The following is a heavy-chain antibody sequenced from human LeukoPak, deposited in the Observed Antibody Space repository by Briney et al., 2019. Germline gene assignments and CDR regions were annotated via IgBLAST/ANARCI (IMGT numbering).Heavy chain of an antibody. Sequence: SETLSLTCTVSGGSISSGRYYWNWIRQHPGKGLEWIGFIYYSGSTNYNPSLKSRVIISLDTSKNQFSLKLSSVTAADTAVYYCASLRYCSGGSCQHFDYWGQGTLVTVSS. V-gene: IGHV4-31*03. CDR1: GGSISSGRYY. D-gene: IGHD2-15*01. J-gene: IGHJ4*02. CDR3: ASLRYCSGGSCQHFDY. CDR2: IYYSGST.